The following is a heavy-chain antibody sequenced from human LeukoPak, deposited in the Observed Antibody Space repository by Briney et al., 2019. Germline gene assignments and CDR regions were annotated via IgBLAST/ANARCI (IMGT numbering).Heavy chain of an antibody. CDR1: GGSISSYY. V-gene: IGHV4-59*01. CDR2: IYYSGST. J-gene: IGHJ4*02. CDR3: AREGLVHLFDY. Sequence: SETLSLTCTVSGGSISSYYWSWIRQPPGKGLEWIGYIYYSGSTNYNPSLKSRVTISVDTSKNQFSLKLSSVTAADTAVYYCAREGLVHLFDYWGQGTLVTVSS. D-gene: IGHD3/OR15-3a*01.